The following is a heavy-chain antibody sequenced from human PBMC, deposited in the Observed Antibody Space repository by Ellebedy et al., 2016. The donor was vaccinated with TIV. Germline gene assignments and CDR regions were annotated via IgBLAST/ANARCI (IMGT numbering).Heavy chain of an antibody. D-gene: IGHD2-2*01. V-gene: IGHV3-21*04. Sequence: GGSLRLSCAASGFTFSSYSMNWVRQAPGKGLEWVSSISSSSSYIYYADSVKGRFTISRDNSKNSLYLQMNSLRTEDTALYYCAKDIRDCSSTSCYGGPIDYWGQGTLVTVSS. CDR3: AKDIRDCSSTSCYGGPIDY. CDR1: GFTFSSYS. CDR2: ISSSSSYI. J-gene: IGHJ4*02.